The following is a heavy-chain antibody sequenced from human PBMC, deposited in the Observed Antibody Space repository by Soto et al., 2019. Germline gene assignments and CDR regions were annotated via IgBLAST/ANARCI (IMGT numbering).Heavy chain of an antibody. J-gene: IGHJ1*01. D-gene: IGHD2-15*01. CDR1: GFTFSGST. CDR3: TGGYCTGGTCYSGYFQH. V-gene: IGHV3-73*02. CDR2: IRSKANDYAT. Sequence: EVQLVQSGGGLVQPGGSLKLSCAASGFTFSGSTVHWVRQASGEGLQWVGRIRSKANDYATTYIASVKGRFTISSDDSRNTAYLQMSDLKTADTAVYYCTGGYCTGGTCYSGYFQHWGQGALVTVFS.